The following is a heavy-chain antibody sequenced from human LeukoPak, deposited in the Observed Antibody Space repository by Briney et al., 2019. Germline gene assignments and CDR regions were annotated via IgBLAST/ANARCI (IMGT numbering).Heavy chain of an antibody. V-gene: IGHV3-48*03. J-gene: IGHJ4*02. CDR1: GFTFSSYD. D-gene: IGHD7-27*01. Sequence: PGGSLRLSCAASGFTFSSYDMNWVRQAPGKGLEWISYISSSGSTIYYADSEKGRFTISRDNTKNLLYLQMNGTRAENTAVYCGARGNWAEDGYFDYWGQGTLVTVFS. CDR2: ISSSGSTI. CDR3: ARGNWAEDGYFDY.